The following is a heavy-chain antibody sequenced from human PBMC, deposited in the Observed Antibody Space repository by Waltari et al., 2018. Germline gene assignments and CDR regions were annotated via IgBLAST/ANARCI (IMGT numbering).Heavy chain of an antibody. CDR1: GGSISSGGYS. CDR3: ARGVRLFSSDAFDI. D-gene: IGHD6-6*01. Sequence: QLQLQESGSGLVKPSQTLSLTCAVSGGSISSGGYSWSWIRQPPGKGLEWIGYIYHSGSTYYTPARKSRVTISVDRSKNQFSLKLSSVTAADTAVYYGARGVRLFSSDAFDIWGQGTMVTVSS. J-gene: IGHJ3*02. V-gene: IGHV4-30-2*01. CDR2: IYHSGST.